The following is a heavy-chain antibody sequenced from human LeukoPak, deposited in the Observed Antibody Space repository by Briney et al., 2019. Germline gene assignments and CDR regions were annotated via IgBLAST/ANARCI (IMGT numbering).Heavy chain of an antibody. CDR1: GFTFSIHT. CDR3: VVQSSGAVY. Sequence: GGSLRLSCAASGFTFSIHTTNWVRQAPGKGLEWVSSISGSSSHILYAGSVKGRFTNSRDNTKNSLYLQMNSLRAEDTAVYYCVVQSSGAVYWGQGTLVTVSS. D-gene: IGHD6-19*01. V-gene: IGHV3-21*01. J-gene: IGHJ4*02. CDR2: ISGSSSHI.